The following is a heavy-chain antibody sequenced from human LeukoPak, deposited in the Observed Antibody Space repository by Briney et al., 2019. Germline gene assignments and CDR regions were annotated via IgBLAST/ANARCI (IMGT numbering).Heavy chain of an antibody. J-gene: IGHJ4*02. CDR2: IRSKAYGGTT. CDR1: GFTFSSYA. CDR3: TRDREGSSGWTDSYDY. D-gene: IGHD6-19*01. Sequence: PGGSLRLSCAASGFTFSSYAMSWVRQAPGKGLEWVGFIRSKAYGGTTEYAASVKGRFTISRDDSKSIAYLQMNSLKTEDTAVYYCTRDREGSSGWTDSYDYWGQGTLVTVSS. V-gene: IGHV3-49*04.